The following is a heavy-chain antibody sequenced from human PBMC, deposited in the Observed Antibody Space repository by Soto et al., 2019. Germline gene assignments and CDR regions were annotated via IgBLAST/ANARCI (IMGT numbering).Heavy chain of an antibody. CDR3: ASGGSSNWFDP. D-gene: IGHD1-26*01. J-gene: IGHJ5*02. CDR1: SGSISSADYY. CDR2: IYYTGSA. Sequence: VQLQESGPGLVKPSQTLSLTCTVSSGSISSADYYWSWIRQPPGKGLEWIGYIYYTGSAYYNPSLKSRVTMSVDTSKNQFSLKVTSVTAADTAVYYCASGGSSNWFDPWGQGTLVTVS. V-gene: IGHV4-30-4*01.